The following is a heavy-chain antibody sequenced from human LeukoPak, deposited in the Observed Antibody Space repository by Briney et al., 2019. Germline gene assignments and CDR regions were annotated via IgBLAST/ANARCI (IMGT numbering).Heavy chain of an antibody. Sequence: GRSLRLSCAASGFTISSYGVHWVRQTPGKGLEWVAVISYDGSNKYYADSVKGRFTISRDNSKNTLYLQMNSLRAEDTAVYCCAQDLHYYGSGNYYGSDYWGQGTLVTVSS. CDR2: ISYDGSNK. CDR3: AQDLHYYGSGNYYGSDY. J-gene: IGHJ4*02. V-gene: IGHV3-30*18. CDR1: GFTISSYG. D-gene: IGHD3-10*01.